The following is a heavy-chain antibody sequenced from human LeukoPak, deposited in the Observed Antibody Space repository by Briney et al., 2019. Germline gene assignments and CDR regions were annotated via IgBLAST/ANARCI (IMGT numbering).Heavy chain of an antibody. Sequence: PGGSLRLSCVVSGFTFRNEEMNWVRQAPGKGLEWIAYISNTGSPIHYRDSVKGRFTISRDNAQSSLFLQMNSLRPDDTAIYYCVRGGNYAPFDYWGQGALVAVSS. CDR3: VRGGNYAPFDY. CDR1: GFTFRNEE. V-gene: IGHV3-48*03. J-gene: IGHJ4*02. CDR2: ISNTGSPI. D-gene: IGHD1-26*01.